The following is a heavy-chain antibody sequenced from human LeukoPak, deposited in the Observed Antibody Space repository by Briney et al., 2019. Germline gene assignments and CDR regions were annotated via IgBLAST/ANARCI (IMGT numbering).Heavy chain of an antibody. V-gene: IGHV3-74*01. CDR2: INGIGSSS. CDR3: ARTSPTSHFDF. J-gene: IGHJ4*02. D-gene: IGHD3-16*01. CDR1: GFTFTTYW. Sequence: PGGSLRLSCAASGFTFTTYWMHWVRQAPGKGLVWASRINGIGSSSNYADSVKGRFTISRDNARNTLYLQMNSLRAEDTALYYCARTSPTSHFDFWGQGTLVTVSS.